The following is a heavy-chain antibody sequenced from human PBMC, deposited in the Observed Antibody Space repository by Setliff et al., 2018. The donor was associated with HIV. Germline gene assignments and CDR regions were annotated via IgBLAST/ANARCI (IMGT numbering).Heavy chain of an antibody. J-gene: IGHJ4*01. CDR3: AKVGREYNGYDLTFDS. V-gene: IGHV4-31*03. CDR1: GGSINSGSHL. Sequence: SETLSLTCTVSGGSINSGSHLWSWIRQHPEKGLEWIGHVYFSASSTYNPTLKTRASISSDMSQNQFSLRLNSVTAADTAMYYCAKVGREYNGYDLTFDSWGQGTLVTVSS. D-gene: IGHD5-12*01. CDR2: VYFSASS.